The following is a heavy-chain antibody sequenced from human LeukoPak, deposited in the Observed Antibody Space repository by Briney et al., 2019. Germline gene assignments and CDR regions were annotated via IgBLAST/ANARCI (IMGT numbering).Heavy chain of an antibody. CDR2: ISGSGDST. J-gene: IGHJ4*02. Sequence: SGGSLRLSCAASGFTFSSYGMSWVRQAPGKGLEWVSGISGSGDSTYYADSVKGRFTISRDNFKNTLYLQLNSLRAEDTAVYYCAKDRRPKRGYCSGGSCHVPDYFDYWGQGTLVTVSS. CDR3: AKDRRPKRGYCSGGSCHVPDYFDY. CDR1: GFTFSSYG. V-gene: IGHV3-23*01. D-gene: IGHD2-15*01.